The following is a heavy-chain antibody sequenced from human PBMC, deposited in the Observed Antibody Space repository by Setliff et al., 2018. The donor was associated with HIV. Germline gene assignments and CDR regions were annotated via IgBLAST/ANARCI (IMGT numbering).Heavy chain of an antibody. V-gene: IGHV4-38-2*01. CDR2: IFRGVTT. CDR3: ARADSRRGAGYQYMDV. Sequence: PSETLSLTCAVSGYPIIEAYYWLWIRQSPTKGLEYIGIIFRGVTTYYNPSLGSRVALSMGTSKNQFSLRLSSVTAADTAIYYCARADSRRGAGYQYMDVWGKGTTVTVSS. J-gene: IGHJ6*03. CDR1: GYPIIEAYY. D-gene: IGHD4-4*01.